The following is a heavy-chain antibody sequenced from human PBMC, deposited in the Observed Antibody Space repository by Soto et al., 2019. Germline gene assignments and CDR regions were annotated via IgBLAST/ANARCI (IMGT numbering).Heavy chain of an antibody. J-gene: IGHJ6*02. D-gene: IGHD3-10*01. CDR3: ARDTIIMVRGGKSLNYCYCGMDV. CDR2: ISAYNGNT. CDR1: GYTFTSYG. V-gene: IGHV1-18*01. Sequence: QVQLVQSGAEVKKPGASVKVSCKASGYTFTSYGISWVRQAPGQGLEWMGWISAYNGNTNDAQKLQGRVTMTTDTSTCTAYMELRSVISDDTAVYYCARDTIIMVRGGKSLNYCYCGMDVWGQGTTVTVSS.